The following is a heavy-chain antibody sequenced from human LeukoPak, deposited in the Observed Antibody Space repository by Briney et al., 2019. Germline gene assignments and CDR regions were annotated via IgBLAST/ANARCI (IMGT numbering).Heavy chain of an antibody. V-gene: IGHV4-59*01. CDR2: IYYSGST. CDR1: GGSISSYY. CDR3: ARLGELSFEGDY. Sequence: NPSETLSLTCTVSGGSISSYYWCWIRQPPGQGLEWIGYIYYSGSTNYNPSLKSRVTISVDTSKNQFSLKLSSVIAADTAVYYCARLGELSFEGDYWGQGTLVTVSS. D-gene: IGHD3-16*01. J-gene: IGHJ4*02.